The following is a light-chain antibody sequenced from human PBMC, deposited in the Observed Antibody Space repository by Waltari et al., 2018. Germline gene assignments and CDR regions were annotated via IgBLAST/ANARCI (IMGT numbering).Light chain of an antibody. V-gene: IGLV7-46*01. CDR2: DTS. CDR3: LLSYSGARV. Sequence: QAVVTQDTSLAVSPGGTVTPTCGPSTGAVPTGHSPYWFQHKSGLAPRTLISDTSNKHSLTPARFSGSLLGGKAALTLSGAQPEDEAEYYCLLSYSGARVFGGGTKLTVL. J-gene: IGLJ2*01. CDR1: TGAVPTGHS.